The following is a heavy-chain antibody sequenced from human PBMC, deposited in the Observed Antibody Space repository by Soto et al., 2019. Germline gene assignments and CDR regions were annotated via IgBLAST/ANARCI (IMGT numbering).Heavy chain of an antibody. D-gene: IGHD5-18*01. Sequence: QAKLVQSGAEVKKPGSSVKVSCKASGGTFSSYAISWVRQAPGQGLEWMGGIIPIFGTANYAQKFQGRVTITADKSTSTAYMELSSLRSEDTAVYYCARDVGYNYKGGMDVWGQGTTVTVSS. CDR3: ARDVGYNYKGGMDV. J-gene: IGHJ6*02. V-gene: IGHV1-69*06. CDR2: IIPIFGTA. CDR1: GGTFSSYA.